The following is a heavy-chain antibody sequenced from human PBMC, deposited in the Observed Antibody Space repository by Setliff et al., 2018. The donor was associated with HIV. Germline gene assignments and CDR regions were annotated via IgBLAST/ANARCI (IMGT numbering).Heavy chain of an antibody. D-gene: IGHD2-21*01. CDR1: GGSISSYY. CDR3: ARVPVAGANWFDP. CDR2: IYTRGST. V-gene: IGHV4-4*09. J-gene: IGHJ5*02. Sequence: SETLSLTCTVSGGSISSYYWSWIRQPPGKGLEWIGYIYTRGSTNYNPALKSRVTMSVDTSKNKFSLKLSSVTAADQGVYYCARVPVAGANWFDPWGLGTLVTVSS.